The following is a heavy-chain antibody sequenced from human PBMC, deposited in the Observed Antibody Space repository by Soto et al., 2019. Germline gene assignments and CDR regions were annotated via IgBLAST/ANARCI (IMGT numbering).Heavy chain of an antibody. J-gene: IGHJ4*02. CDR1: GFTFSNYG. CDR2: ISYHGSDK. D-gene: IGHD4-17*01. CDR3: AKDHLTTTVTTVGY. V-gene: IGHV3-30*18. Sequence: QVQLVESGGGVVQPGRSLRLSCAASGFTFSNYGMHWVRQAPGKGLEWVAVISYHGSDKYYADSVKGRLTISRDNSKNTLQLQMDSLRAEDTAVYYCAKDHLTTTVTTVGYWGQGTLVTVSS.